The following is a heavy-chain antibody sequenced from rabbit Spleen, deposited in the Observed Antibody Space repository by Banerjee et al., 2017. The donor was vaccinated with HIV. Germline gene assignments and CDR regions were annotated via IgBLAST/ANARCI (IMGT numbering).Heavy chain of an antibody. CDR1: GFSFSSRHY. CDR2: IDDGSSGFT. CDR3: ARDTSSSFSSYGMDL. D-gene: IGHD1-1*01. Sequence: QQLEESGGDLVKPGASLTLTCTASGFSFSSRHYMCWVRQAPGKGLEWIGCIDDGSSGFTYYASWVNGRFTISKTSSTTVTLQMTRLTAADTATYFCARDTSSSFSSYGMDLWGQGTLVTVS. J-gene: IGHJ6*01. V-gene: IGHV1S40*01.